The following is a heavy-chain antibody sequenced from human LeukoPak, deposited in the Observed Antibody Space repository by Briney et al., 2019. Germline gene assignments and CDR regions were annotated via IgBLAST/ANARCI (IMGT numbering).Heavy chain of an antibody. CDR1: GGSISSYY. V-gene: IGHV4-59*01. CDR2: IYYSGST. Sequence: SETLSLTCTVSGGSISSYYWIWIRQSPGKGLEWIGYIYYSGSTNYNPSLKSRVTVSVDTSKNQFSLRLNSVTAADTAVYYCARRKGGQYYFDSWGQGTLVTVSS. J-gene: IGHJ4*02. CDR3: ARRKGGQYYFDS.